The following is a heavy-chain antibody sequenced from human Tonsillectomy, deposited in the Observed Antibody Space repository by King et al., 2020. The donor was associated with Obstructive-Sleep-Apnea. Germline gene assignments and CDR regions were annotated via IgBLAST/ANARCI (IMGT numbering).Heavy chain of an antibody. CDR3: AREGEDNWNYYYYYGMDV. Sequence: QVQLVESGGGVVQPGRSLRLSCAASGFTFSSYAMHWVRQAPGKGLEWVAVISYDGSNKYYADSVKGRFTISRDNSKNTLYLQMNSLRAEDTAVYYCAREGEDNWNYYYYYGMDVWGQGTTVTVSS. D-gene: IGHD1-20*01. CDR2: ISYDGSNK. CDR1: GFTFSSYA. V-gene: IGHV3-30*04. J-gene: IGHJ6*02.